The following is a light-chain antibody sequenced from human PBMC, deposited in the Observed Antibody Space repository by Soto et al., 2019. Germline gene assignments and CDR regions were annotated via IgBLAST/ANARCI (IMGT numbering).Light chain of an antibody. J-gene: IGKJ1*01. CDR2: WAS. CDR1: QSVLYSSNNKNY. V-gene: IGKV4-1*01. CDR3: QQYYGIPR. Sequence: DIVMTQSPDSLAVSLGERATINCKSSQSVLYSSNNKNYLNWYQQKPGQPLKLLIYWASTRESGVTDRFSGRGSGTDFTLTISSLEAEDVAVYYCQQYYGIPRFGQGTKVEIK.